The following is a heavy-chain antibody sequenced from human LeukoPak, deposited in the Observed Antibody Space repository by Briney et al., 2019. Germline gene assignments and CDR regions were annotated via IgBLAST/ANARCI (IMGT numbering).Heavy chain of an antibody. CDR1: GFTFSSYA. D-gene: IGHD2-15*01. J-gene: IGHJ6*02. Sequence: PGGSLRLSCAASGFTFSSYAMSWVRQAPGKGLEWVSAISGSGGSTYYADSVKGRFTISRDNSKNSLYLQMNSLRAEDTAIYYCARSYCSGGSCYYLGYYGMDAWGQGTTVTVSS. CDR2: ISGSGGST. CDR3: ARSYCSGGSCYYLGYYGMDA. V-gene: IGHV3-23*01.